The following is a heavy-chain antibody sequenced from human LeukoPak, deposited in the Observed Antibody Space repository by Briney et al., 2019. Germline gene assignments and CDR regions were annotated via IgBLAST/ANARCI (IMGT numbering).Heavy chain of an antibody. D-gene: IGHD2/OR15-2a*01. J-gene: IGHJ4*02. CDR1: GFTFSSYA. CDR2: ISYDGSNK. Sequence: PGRSLRLSCAPSGFTFSSYAMHWVRQAPGKGLEWVAVISYDGSNKYYADSVKGRFTISRDNSKNTLYLQMNSLRAEDTAVYYCARDLGPFLFDYWGQGTLVTVSS. V-gene: IGHV3-30*04. CDR3: ARDLGPFLFDY.